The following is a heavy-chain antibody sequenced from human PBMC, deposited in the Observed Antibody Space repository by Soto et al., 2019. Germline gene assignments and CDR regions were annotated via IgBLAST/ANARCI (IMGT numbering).Heavy chain of an antibody. CDR2: IYTSGST. CDR3: AGGIAAAGTFDY. CDR1: GGSISSYY. V-gene: IGHV4-4*07. J-gene: IGHJ4*02. Sequence: SETLSLTCTVSGGSISSYYWSWLRQPAGKGLEWIGRIYTSGSTNYNPSLKSRVTMSVDTSKNQFSLKLSSVTAADTAVYYCAGGIAAAGTFDYWGQGTLVTVSS. D-gene: IGHD6-13*01.